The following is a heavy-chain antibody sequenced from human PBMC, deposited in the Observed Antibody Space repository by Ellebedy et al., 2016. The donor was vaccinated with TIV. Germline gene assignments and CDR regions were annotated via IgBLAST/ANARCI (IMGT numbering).Heavy chain of an antibody. V-gene: IGHV3-23*01. J-gene: IGHJ4*02. CDR3: AALPYISTSSAY. CDR1: GFTFSNYA. Sequence: GGSLRLSCAASGFTFSNYAMSWVRRSPGKGLDWVSLISGSGEYTYYADSVRGRLTISRDNSMDTLYLQMNSLGVGDTAVYYCAALPYISTSSAYWGQGTLVTVSS. CDR2: ISGSGEYT. D-gene: IGHD6-13*01.